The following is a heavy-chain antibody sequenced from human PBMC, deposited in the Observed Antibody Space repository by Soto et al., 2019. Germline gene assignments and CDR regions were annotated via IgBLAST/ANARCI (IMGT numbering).Heavy chain of an antibody. CDR2: ISSSGRTI. D-gene: IGHD2-21*01. J-gene: IGHJ4*02. CDR1: GFTFSSYE. V-gene: IGHV3-48*03. Sequence: GGSLRLSCAASGFTFSSYERNWVRQAPGKGLEWVSYISSSGRTIYYADSVKGRFAISRDNAKNSLFLQMNSLRADDSAIYYCARVISGPIDYWGQGTLVTVSS. CDR3: ARVISGPIDY.